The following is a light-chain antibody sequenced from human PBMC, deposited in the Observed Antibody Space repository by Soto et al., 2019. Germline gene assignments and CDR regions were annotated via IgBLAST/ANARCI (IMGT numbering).Light chain of an antibody. CDR1: QSVGSF. Sequence: VLTHSPSTLSLSPRERAPLPCRASQSVGSFLAWYQQKPGQAPRPLINHASTRATGIPARFSGSGSGTDFTLTISSLEHDDFAVYYCQQRSDWPLTFGGATKVDIK. CDR3: QQRSDWPLT. CDR2: HAS. J-gene: IGKJ4*01. V-gene: IGKV3-11*01.